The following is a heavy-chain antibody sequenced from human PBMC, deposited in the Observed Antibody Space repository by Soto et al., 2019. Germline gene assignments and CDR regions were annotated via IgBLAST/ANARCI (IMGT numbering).Heavy chain of an antibody. Sequence: ASVKVSCKASGYTFTSYDINWVRQATGQGLEWMGWMNPNSGNTGYAQKFQGRVTMTRNTSISTAYMELRSLRSDDTAVYYCAREFSSWYSVAFDIWGQGTMVTVSS. CDR3: AREFSSWYSVAFDI. CDR2: MNPNSGNT. V-gene: IGHV1-8*01. D-gene: IGHD6-13*01. J-gene: IGHJ3*02. CDR1: GYTFTSYD.